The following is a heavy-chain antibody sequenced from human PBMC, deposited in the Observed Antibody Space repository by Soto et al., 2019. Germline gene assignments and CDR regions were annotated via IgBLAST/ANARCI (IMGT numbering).Heavy chain of an antibody. J-gene: IGHJ5*02. V-gene: IGHV5-51*01. D-gene: IGHD2-8*01. CDR3: ARRTYCTNGVCHGGNWFDP. CDR2: IYPGDSDT. CDR1: GYSFTSYW. Sequence: EVQLVQSGAEVKKPGESLKISCKGSGYSFTSYWIGWVRQMPGKGLEWMGIIYPGDSDTRYSPSFQGQVTISADKSISTAYLQWSSLKASDTAMYYCARRTYCTNGVCHGGNWFDPWGQGTLVTVSS.